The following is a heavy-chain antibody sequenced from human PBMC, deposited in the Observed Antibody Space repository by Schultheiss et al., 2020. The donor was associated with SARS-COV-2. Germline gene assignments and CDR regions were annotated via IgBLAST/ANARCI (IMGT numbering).Heavy chain of an antibody. D-gene: IGHD3-16*01. Sequence: GGSLRLSCAASGFTFSSYAMHWVRRAPGKGLEWVSTISGSGGSTYYPDSVKGRFTISRDGSKNMLYLQMNNLRPEDTALYYCAKSAYDYVWGSYVLWGQGTLVTVSS. CDR1: GFTFSSYA. CDR2: ISGSGGST. CDR3: AKSAYDYVWGSYVL. J-gene: IGHJ4*02. V-gene: IGHV3-23*01.